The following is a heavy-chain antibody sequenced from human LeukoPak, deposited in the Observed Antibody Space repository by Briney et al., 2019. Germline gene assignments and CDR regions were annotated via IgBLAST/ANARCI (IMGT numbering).Heavy chain of an antibody. CDR1: GGTFSSYA. D-gene: IGHD1-26*01. J-gene: IGHJ6*03. CDR2: IIPIFGTA. CDR3: ARASSGSYRGYYYYMDV. V-gene: IGHV1-69*13. Sequence: SVKVSCKASGGTFSSYAISWVRQAPGQGLEWMGGIIPIFGTANYAQKFQGRVTITADESTSTAYMELSSLRSEDTAVYYCARASSGSYRGYYYYMDVWGKGTTVTVSS.